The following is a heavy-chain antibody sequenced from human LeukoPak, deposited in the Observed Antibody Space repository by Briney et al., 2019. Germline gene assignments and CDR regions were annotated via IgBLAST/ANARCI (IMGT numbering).Heavy chain of an antibody. J-gene: IGHJ4*02. Sequence: SETLSLTCTVTGDSITSSGDYWGWIRQSPVKGLEWIGSIYYNGNTYYNPSLKSRVTISGDTSKNQFSLRLSSVTAADTAVYYCARSSYSYDINGWVPFDYWGQGTLVTVSS. D-gene: IGHD3-22*01. CDR2: IYYNGNT. V-gene: IGHV4-39*07. CDR3: ARSSYSYDINGWVPFDY. CDR1: GDSITSSGDY.